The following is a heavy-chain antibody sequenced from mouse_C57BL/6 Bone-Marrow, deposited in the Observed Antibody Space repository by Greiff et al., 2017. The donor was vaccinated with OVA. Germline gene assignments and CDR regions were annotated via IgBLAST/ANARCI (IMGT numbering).Heavy chain of an antibody. CDR3: ASFGDY. CDR2: IYPRSGNT. CDR1: GYTFTSYG. V-gene: IGHV1-81*01. D-gene: IGHD3-1*01. J-gene: IGHJ2*01. Sequence: VKLMESGAELARPGASVKLSCKASGYTFTSYGISWVKQRTGQGLEWIGEIYPRSGNTYYNEKFKGKATLTADKSSSTAYMELRSLTSEDSAVYFCASFGDYWGQGTTLTVSS.